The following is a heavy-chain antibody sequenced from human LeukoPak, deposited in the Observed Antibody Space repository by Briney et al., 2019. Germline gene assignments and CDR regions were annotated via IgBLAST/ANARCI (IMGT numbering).Heavy chain of an antibody. D-gene: IGHD3-10*01. J-gene: IGHJ6*02. V-gene: IGHV3-13*01. CDR3: ASEESRGVYGMDV. CDR1: GFSLSRYD. Sequence: PGGSLRLSCAASGFSLSRYDMHWVRQPTGGGLEWVSTISPAGHTYYPDSVKGRFTISRENAKSSLFLQMNNLRAGDTAVYFCASEESRGVYGMDVWGQGTTVTVSS. CDR2: ISPAGHT.